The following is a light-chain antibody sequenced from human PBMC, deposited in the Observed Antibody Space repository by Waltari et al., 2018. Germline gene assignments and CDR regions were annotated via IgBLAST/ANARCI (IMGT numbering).Light chain of an antibody. CDR2: GNS. CDR1: SSNIGAGYV. CDR3: QSYDSSLSGSI. J-gene: IGLJ2*01. V-gene: IGLV1-40*01. Sequence: QSGLTQPPSVSGAPGQRVTISCIGSSSNIGAGYVVHWYQLLPGTAPKLLIYGNSNRPSGVPDRFSGSKSGTSASLAITGLQAEDEANYYCQSYDSSLSGSIFGGGTKLTVL.